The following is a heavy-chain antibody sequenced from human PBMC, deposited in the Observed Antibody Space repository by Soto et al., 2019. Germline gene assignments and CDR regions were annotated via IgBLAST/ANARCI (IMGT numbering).Heavy chain of an antibody. J-gene: IGHJ6*02. CDR3: AMVAEACMDV. D-gene: IGHD2-15*01. CDR1: GFTFSDYY. V-gene: IGHV3-11*06. Sequence: PGGSLRLSFAASGFTFSDYYMSWIRQAPGKGLEWVSYISSSSSYTNYADSVKGRFTISRDNAKNSLYLEMNSLRDEDTAVYYCAMVAEACMDVRRQGTTVTVS. CDR2: ISSSSSYT.